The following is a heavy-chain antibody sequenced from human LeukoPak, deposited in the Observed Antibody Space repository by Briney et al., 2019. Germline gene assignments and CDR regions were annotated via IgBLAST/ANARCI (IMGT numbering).Heavy chain of an antibody. CDR2: IYYSGST. CDR3: ARLKIEGAFGI. V-gene: IGHV4-39*01. CDR1: GGSISSSSYY. J-gene: IGHJ3*02. Sequence: SETLSLTCTVSGGSISSSSYYWGWIRQPPGEGLEWIGSIYYSGSTYYNPSLKSRVTISVDTSKNQFSLKLSSVTAADTAVYYCARLKIEGAFGIWGQGTMVTVSS.